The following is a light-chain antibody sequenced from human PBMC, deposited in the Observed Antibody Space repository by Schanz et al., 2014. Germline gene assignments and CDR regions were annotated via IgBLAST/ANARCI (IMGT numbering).Light chain of an antibody. Sequence: QSALTQPASVSGSPGQSITISCTGTSSDVGGYNYVSWYQQYPGKAPKLMIYDVSNRPSGVSNRFSGSKSGNTASLTVSGLQAEDEADYYCCSYAGSTNLRFGGGTKLTVL. CDR2: DVS. J-gene: IGLJ3*02. V-gene: IGLV2-14*03. CDR1: SSDVGGYNY. CDR3: CSYAGSTNLR.